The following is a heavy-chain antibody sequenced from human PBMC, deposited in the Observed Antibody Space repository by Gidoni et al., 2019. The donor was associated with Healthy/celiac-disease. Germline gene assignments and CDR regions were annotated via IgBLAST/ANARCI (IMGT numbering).Heavy chain of an antibody. D-gene: IGHD1-26*01. CDR3: ERVRLGVGYYYYGMDV. CDR2: IIPILGIA. V-gene: IGHV1-69*04. J-gene: IGHJ6*02. Sequence: QVQLVQSGSEVKKPGSSVKVSCKASGGTFSSYAISWVRQAPGQGLEWMGRIIPILGIANYAQKFQGRVTITADKSTSTAYMELSSLRSEDTAVYYCERVRLGVGYYYYGMDVWGQGTTVTVSS. CDR1: GGTFSSYA.